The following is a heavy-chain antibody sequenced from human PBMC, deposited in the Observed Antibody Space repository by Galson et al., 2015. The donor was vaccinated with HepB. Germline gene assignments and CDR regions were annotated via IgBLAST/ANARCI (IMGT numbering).Heavy chain of an antibody. Sequence: SLRLSCAASGFTFSSYGMHWVRQAPGKGLEWVAVISYDGSNKYYADSVKGRFTISRDNSKNTLYLQMNSLRAEDTAVYYCAKDFNSSGWDPKHDYWGQGTLVTVSS. V-gene: IGHV3-30*18. CDR1: GFTFSSYG. J-gene: IGHJ4*02. D-gene: IGHD6-19*01. CDR3: AKDFNSSGWDPKHDY. CDR2: ISYDGSNK.